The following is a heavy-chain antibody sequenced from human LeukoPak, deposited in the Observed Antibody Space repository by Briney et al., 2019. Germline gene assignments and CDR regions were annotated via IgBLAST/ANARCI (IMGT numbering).Heavy chain of an antibody. Sequence: ASVKVSCKASGYTFTGYYMHWVRQATGQGLEWMGWMNPNSGNTGYAQKFQGRVTITRNTSISTAYMELGSLRSEDTAVYYCARGRSSYDFDPWGQGTLVTVSS. D-gene: IGHD5-12*01. CDR1: GYTFTGYY. CDR3: ARGRSSYDFDP. CDR2: MNPNSGNT. J-gene: IGHJ5*02. V-gene: IGHV1-8*03.